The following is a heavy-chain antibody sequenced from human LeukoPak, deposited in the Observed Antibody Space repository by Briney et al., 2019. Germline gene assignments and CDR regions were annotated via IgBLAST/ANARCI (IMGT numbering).Heavy chain of an antibody. CDR2: IKQDGSEK. J-gene: IGHJ4*02. CDR3: ARVYEYQLLGPIDY. D-gene: IGHD2-2*01. V-gene: IGHV3-7*01. Sequence: GGSLRLSCAASGFTFSSYWMSWVRQAPGKGLEWVANIKQDGSEKYYVDSAKGRFTIPRDNAKNSLYLQMNSLRAEDTAVYYCARVYEYQLLGPIDYWGQGTLVTVSS. CDR1: GFTFSSYW.